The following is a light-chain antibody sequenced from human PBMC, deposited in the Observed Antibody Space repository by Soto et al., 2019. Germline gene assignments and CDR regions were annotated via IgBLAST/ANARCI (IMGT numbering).Light chain of an antibody. CDR1: QSVSSTY. V-gene: IGKV3-20*01. CDR2: GAS. CDR3: QQYGTSPPT. Sequence: FTHAACTLXLSRGGTXVXAXRASQSVSSTYLAWYQQKPGQAPGLLLYGASNRASGIPDRFAGSGSGTDFTLTISRLEPEDFAVYYCQQYGTSPPTFGQGTKVDIK. J-gene: IGKJ1*01.